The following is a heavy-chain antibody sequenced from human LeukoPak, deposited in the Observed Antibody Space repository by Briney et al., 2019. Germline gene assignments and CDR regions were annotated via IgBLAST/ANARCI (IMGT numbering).Heavy chain of an antibody. J-gene: IGHJ4*02. CDR3: TRTSVAAAGAC. V-gene: IGHV3-7*01. D-gene: IGHD6-13*01. CDR1: GSTISNYW. CDR2: IRQDGSEK. Sequence: GGSLRLSCVGSGSTISNYWMTWVRQAPGKGLEWVANIRQDGSEKYYVDSVKGRFTISRDNAKNSVYLQMNSLRAEDTALYYCTRTSVAAAGACWGQGTLVIVSS.